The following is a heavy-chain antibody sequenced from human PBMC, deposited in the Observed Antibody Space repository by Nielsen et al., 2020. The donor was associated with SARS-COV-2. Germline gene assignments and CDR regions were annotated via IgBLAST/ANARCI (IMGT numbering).Heavy chain of an antibody. Sequence: GESLKISCAASGFTFSSYAMHWVRQAPGKGLEWVAFIWYDGSNKYYADSVKGRFTISRDNSKNTLYLQMNSLRAEDTAVYYCARASDYSNYDAFDIWGQGTMVTVSS. V-gene: IGHV3-33*01. CDR1: GFTFSSYA. J-gene: IGHJ3*02. CDR3: ARASDYSNYDAFDI. D-gene: IGHD4-11*01. CDR2: IWYDGSNK.